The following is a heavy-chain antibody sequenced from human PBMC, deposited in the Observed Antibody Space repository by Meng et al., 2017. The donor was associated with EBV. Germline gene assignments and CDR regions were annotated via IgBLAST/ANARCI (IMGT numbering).Heavy chain of an antibody. J-gene: IGHJ4*02. D-gene: IGHD4-17*01. Sequence: EVQLLESGGGLVQAGGSRRASCAASGFTFSSYAMSWVRQAPGKGLEWVSAISGSGGSTYYADSVKGRFTISRDNSKNTLYLQMNSLRAEDTAVYYCAKDHYGDYGDYWGQGTLVTVSA. CDR1: GFTFSSYA. CDR2: ISGSGGST. CDR3: AKDHYGDYGDY. V-gene: IGHV3-23*01.